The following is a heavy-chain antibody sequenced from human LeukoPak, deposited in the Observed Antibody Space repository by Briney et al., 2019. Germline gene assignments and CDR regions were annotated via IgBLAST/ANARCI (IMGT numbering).Heavy chain of an antibody. Sequence: GGSLRLSCAVSGFTFRDTAMTWVRQAPGKGLEWVSLISSSGNNAYYADSVKGRFTISRDNSKNTLSLQMNSLRVEDTAIYYCAKDIQLSTWGLGTMVTVSS. D-gene: IGHD5-24*01. V-gene: IGHV3-23*01. CDR3: AKDIQLST. CDR2: ISSSGNNA. CDR1: GFTFRDTA. J-gene: IGHJ3*01.